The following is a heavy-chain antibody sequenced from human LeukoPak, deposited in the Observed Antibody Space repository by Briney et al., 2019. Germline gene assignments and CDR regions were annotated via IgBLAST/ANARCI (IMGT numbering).Heavy chain of an antibody. CDR1: GGSISSSSYY. J-gene: IGHJ4*02. Sequence: SETLSLTCTVSGGSISSSSYYWGWIRQPPGKGLEWIGSIYYSGSTYYNPSLKSRVAISVDTSKNQFSLKLSSVTAADTAVYYCAKTYYYDSSGYFGNYYFDYWGQGTLVTVSS. D-gene: IGHD3-22*01. V-gene: IGHV4-39*01. CDR2: IYYSGST. CDR3: AKTYYYDSSGYFGNYYFDY.